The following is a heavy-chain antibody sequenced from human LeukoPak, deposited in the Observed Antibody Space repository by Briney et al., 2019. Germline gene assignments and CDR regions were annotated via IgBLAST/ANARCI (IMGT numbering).Heavy chain of an antibody. CDR1: GFTFSSYG. CDR2: ISYDGSSK. J-gene: IGHJ4*02. Sequence: GGSLRLSCAASGFTFSSYGMHWVRQAPGKGLEWVAVISYDGSSKYYADSVKGRFTISRDNSKNTLYLQMNSLRAEDTAVYYCAKDFSPCSGGSCYYYWGQGTLVTVSS. CDR3: AKDFSPCSGGSCYYY. D-gene: IGHD2-15*01. V-gene: IGHV3-30*18.